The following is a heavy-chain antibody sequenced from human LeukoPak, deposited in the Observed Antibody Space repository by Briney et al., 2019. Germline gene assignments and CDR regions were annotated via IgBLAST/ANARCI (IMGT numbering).Heavy chain of an antibody. Sequence: SETLSLTCAVYGGSFSGYYWSWIRQPPGKGLEWIGEINHSGSTNYNPSLKSRVTISVDTSKNQFSLKLSSVTAADTAVYYCARGILMVRGVSRYDYWGQGTLVTVSS. V-gene: IGHV4-34*01. J-gene: IGHJ4*02. CDR3: ARGILMVRGVSRYDY. CDR1: GGSFSGYY. CDR2: INHSGST. D-gene: IGHD3-10*01.